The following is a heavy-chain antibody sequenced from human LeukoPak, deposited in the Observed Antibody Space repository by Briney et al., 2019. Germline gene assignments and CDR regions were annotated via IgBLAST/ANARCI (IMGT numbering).Heavy chain of an antibody. CDR3: AKDIRVGGYGTPN. Sequence: GGSLILSCAASGFTSGIYAMSWVRQAPGKGLEWVSAFSGGGDSFYADSVKGRFTISRDTSNKILYLRMSSLRAEDTALYYCAKDIRVGGYGTPNWGQGTLVTVSS. J-gene: IGHJ4*02. CDR2: FSGGGDS. V-gene: IGHV3-23*01. CDR1: GFTSGIYA. D-gene: IGHD1-14*01.